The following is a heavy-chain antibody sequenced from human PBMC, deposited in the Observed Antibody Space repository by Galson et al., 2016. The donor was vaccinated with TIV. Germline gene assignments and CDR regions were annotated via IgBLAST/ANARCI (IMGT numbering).Heavy chain of an antibody. V-gene: IGHV3-33*01. J-gene: IGHJ6*02. CDR2: IWYDGGNK. D-gene: IGHD6-13*01. Sequence: SLRLSCAASGFTFNIYGMHWVRQAPGKGLEWVAVIWYDGGNKYYADSVEGRFTISRDNSKNTLYLQMNSLRAEDTAVYFCARGLRGGTSWTDHYYYYGMDVWGQGTTVTVSS. CDR1: GFTFNIYG. CDR3: ARGLRGGTSWTDHYYYYGMDV.